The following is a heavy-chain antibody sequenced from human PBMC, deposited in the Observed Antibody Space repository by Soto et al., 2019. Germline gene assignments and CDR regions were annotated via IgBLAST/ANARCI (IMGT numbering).Heavy chain of an antibody. D-gene: IGHD1-26*01. Sequence: GVCLRLPCAAAGFTLSNYAMSWVRQAPGRGLQCVSGISDSAASTYYADSVKVRFTISRYNSENTLYLQMNSLRAEDTAVYYCAEDSRNTTTSCCEDWHQGTLV. J-gene: IGHJ4*02. CDR3: AEDSRNTTTSCCED. CDR2: ISDSAAST. CDR1: GFTLSNYA. V-gene: IGHV3-23*01.